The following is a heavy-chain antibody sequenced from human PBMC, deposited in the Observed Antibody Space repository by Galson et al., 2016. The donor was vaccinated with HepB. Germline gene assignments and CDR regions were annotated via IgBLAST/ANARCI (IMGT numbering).Heavy chain of an antibody. CDR3: ARPSSGALDI. Sequence: SLRLSCAASGFTFSTFDMHWVRQAPGKGLEWVTFISYDGTNKHYVDSVKGRFTISRDNSKNTLYLEMNSLRDEDMAVYYCARPSSGALDIWGQGTLVTVSS. D-gene: IGHD3-10*01. V-gene: IGHV3-30*01. J-gene: IGHJ3*02. CDR2: ISYDGTNK. CDR1: GFTFSTFD.